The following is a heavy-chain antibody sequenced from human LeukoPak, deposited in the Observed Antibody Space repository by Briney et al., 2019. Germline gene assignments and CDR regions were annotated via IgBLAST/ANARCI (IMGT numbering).Heavy chain of an antibody. CDR2: IYYSGST. CDR1: GGSISSGDYY. J-gene: IGHJ6*02. CDR3: ARSFRYCSSTSCSYYYGMDV. D-gene: IGHD2-2*01. Sequence: PSETLSLTCTVSGGSISSGDYYWSWIRQPPGKGLEWIGYIYYSGSTSYNPSLKSRVTISVDTSKNQFSLKLSSVTAADTAVYFCARSFRYCSSTSCSYYYGMDVWSQGTTVTVSS. V-gene: IGHV4-30-4*01.